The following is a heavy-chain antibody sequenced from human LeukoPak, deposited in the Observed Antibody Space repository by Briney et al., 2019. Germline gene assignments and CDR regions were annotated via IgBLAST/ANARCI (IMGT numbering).Heavy chain of an antibody. CDR3: ARLYDFWSGDHNWFDP. CDR1: GGSVSSSIYC. CDR2: IYYSVNT. D-gene: IGHD3-3*01. J-gene: IGHJ5*02. V-gene: IGHV4-39*01. Sequence: SETLSLTCAVSGGSVSSSIYCWGCVRQPPGKGLEWLGSIYYSVNTYSNPSLTSRVTISVDTSKNQFSLKLSSVTAADTAVYYCARLYDFWSGDHNWFDPWGQGTLVTVSS.